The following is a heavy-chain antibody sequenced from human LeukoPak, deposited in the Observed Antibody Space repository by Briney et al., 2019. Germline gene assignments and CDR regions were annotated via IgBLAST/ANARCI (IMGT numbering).Heavy chain of an antibody. CDR3: ARDRAAAGFDAFDI. J-gene: IGHJ3*02. CDR1: GFTFSSYA. D-gene: IGHD6-13*01. CDR2: ISYDGSNK. V-gene: IGHV3-30*04. Sequence: GRSLSLSCAASGFTFSSYAMHWVRQAPGKGLEWVAVISYDGSNKYYADSVKGRFTISRDNSKNTLYLQMNSLRAEDTAVYYCARDRAAAGFDAFDIWGQGTMVTVSS.